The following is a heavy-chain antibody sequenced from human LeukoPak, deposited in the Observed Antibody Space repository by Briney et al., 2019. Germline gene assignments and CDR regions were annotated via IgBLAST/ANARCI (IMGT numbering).Heavy chain of an antibody. V-gene: IGHV3-7*01. CDR3: ARDHNYAFDN. J-gene: IGHJ4*02. CDR2: IKQDGSEK. Sequence: GGSLRLSCAASGFTFSSYWMSWVRQAPGKGLEWVANIKQDGSEKYYVDSVKGRFTISGDNAKKSLYLQMNSLRVEDTAVYYCARDHNYAFDNWGQGTLVTVSS. CDR1: GFTFSSYW. D-gene: IGHD1-1*01.